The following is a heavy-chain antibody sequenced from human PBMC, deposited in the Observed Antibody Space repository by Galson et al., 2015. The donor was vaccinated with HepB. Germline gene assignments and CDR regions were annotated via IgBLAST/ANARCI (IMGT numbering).Heavy chain of an antibody. J-gene: IGHJ4*02. CDR2: INAGNGNT. D-gene: IGHD6-19*01. CDR1: GYTFTSYA. Sequence: SVKVSCKASGYTFTSYAMHWVRQAPGQRLEWMGWINAGNGNTKYSQKFQGRVTITRDTSASTAYMELSSLRSEDTAVYYCAIGYSSGWHPWSFDYWGQGTLVTVSS. V-gene: IGHV1-3*01. CDR3: AIGYSSGWHPWSFDY.